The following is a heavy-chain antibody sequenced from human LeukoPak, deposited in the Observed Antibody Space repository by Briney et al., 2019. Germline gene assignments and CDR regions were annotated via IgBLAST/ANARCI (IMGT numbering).Heavy chain of an antibody. D-gene: IGHD3-10*01. V-gene: IGHV1-8*01. Sequence: GASVKVSCKASGYTFTSYDINWVRQATGQGLEWMGWMNPNSGNTGYAQKFQGRVTMTRDTSISTAYMELSSLRSEDTAVYYCARQYGPGTGSVPGYWGQGTLVTVSS. CDR1: GYTFTSYD. CDR3: ARQYGPGTGSVPGY. J-gene: IGHJ4*02. CDR2: MNPNSGNT.